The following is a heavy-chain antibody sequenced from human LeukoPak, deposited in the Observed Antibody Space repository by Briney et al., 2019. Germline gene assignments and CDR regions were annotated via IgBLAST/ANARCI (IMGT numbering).Heavy chain of an antibody. D-gene: IGHD5-18*01. CDR3: ARDTAMVDIDY. Sequence: KTSETLSLTCTVSGGSISSYYWSWIRQPPGRGLEWIWYIYYSGSTYYNPSLKSRVTISVDTSKNQFSLKLSSVTAADTAVYYCARDTAMVDIDYWGQGTLVTVSS. CDR1: GGSISSYY. J-gene: IGHJ4*02. CDR2: IYYSGST. V-gene: IGHV4-59*06.